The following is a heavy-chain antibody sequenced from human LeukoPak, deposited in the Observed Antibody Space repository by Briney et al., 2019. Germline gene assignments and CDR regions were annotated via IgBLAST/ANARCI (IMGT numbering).Heavy chain of an antibody. CDR1: GFTFSPYT. D-gene: IGHD6-6*01. J-gene: IGHJ3*01. CDR3: ARDSSVCEFDV. Sequence: GGSLRLSCAASGFTFSPYTMHWLRQPPGKGLEWVSYINTGSTTIYYADSVKGRFTISRDNAKNSVYLHLNSLRAEDTAVYYCARDSSVCEFDVWGQGTLVTVSS. V-gene: IGHV3-48*01. CDR2: INTGSTTI.